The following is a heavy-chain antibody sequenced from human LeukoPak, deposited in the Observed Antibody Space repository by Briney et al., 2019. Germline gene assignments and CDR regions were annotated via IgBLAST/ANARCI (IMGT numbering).Heavy chain of an antibody. CDR3: ARDGSFLGTLHY. D-gene: IGHD2/OR15-2a*01. CDR2: IWYDGSNK. Sequence: GGSLRLSCAASGFTFSNYGMHWVRQAPGKGLEWVAAIWYDGSNKYYADSVKGRFSISRDNSKNTLYLQMNSLRAEDTAVYYCARDGSFLGTLHYWGQGTLVTVSS. J-gene: IGHJ4*02. CDR1: GFTFSNYG. V-gene: IGHV3-33*01.